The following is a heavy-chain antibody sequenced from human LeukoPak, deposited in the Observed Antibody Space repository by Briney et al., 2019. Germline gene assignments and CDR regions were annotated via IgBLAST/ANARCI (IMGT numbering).Heavy chain of an antibody. CDR3: HPLSYVSN. V-gene: IGHV3-74*01. J-gene: IGHJ4*02. CDR2: IKDDGTT. D-gene: IGHD3-22*01. CDR1: GFTFSSRL. Sequence: GGSLRLSCAVSGFTFSSRLMHWVRQAPGKGLVWVALIKDDGTTNYADSVRGRFTASRDDAKNTVYLQMSSLRADDTAVYYCHPLSYVSNWGQGTLVTVSS.